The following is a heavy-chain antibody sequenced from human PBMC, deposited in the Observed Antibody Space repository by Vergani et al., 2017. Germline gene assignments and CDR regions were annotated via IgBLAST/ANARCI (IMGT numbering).Heavy chain of an antibody. V-gene: IGHV3-7*04. J-gene: IGHJ4*02. CDR2: IKQDGSEK. Sequence: EVQLVESGGGLVQPGGSLRLSCAASGFTFSSYWMSWVRQAPGKGLEWVANIKQDGSEKYYLDSVKGRFTISRDNAKNSLYLQMNSLRAEDTAVYYCARDRQFGGSYYLWDYWGQGTLVTVSS. CDR1: GFTFSSYW. D-gene: IGHD1-26*01. CDR3: ARDRQFGGSYYLWDY.